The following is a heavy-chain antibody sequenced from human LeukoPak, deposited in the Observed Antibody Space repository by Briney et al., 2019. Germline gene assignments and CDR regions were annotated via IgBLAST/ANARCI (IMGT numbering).Heavy chain of an antibody. CDR3: ARDPFDILTDPYFDY. D-gene: IGHD3-9*01. CDR1: GFTFNFYW. J-gene: IGHJ4*02. Sequence: GGSLRLSCAASGFTFNFYWMHWDRQAPGKGLLWVSRINSDGSSTSYADSVKGRFTISRDNAKNTLYLQMNSLRAEETAVYYCARDPFDILTDPYFDYWGQGTLVTVSS. CDR2: INSDGSST. V-gene: IGHV3-74*01.